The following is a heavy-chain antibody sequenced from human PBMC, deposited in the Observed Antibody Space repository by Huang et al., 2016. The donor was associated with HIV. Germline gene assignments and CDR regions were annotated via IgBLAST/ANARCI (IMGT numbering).Heavy chain of an antibody. CDR3: AVAGYTPFDY. D-gene: IGHD6-19*01. J-gene: IGHJ4*02. V-gene: IGHV4-34*01. CDR2: INHSGST. Sequence: QVQLQQWGAGLLKPSETLSLTCAVYGGSFSGYYWSWIRQPPGKGREWIGEINHSGSTNYNPALKSRVTISVDTSKNQFSLKLNSVTAADTAVYYCAVAGYTPFDYWGQGTLVTVSS. CDR1: GGSFSGYY.